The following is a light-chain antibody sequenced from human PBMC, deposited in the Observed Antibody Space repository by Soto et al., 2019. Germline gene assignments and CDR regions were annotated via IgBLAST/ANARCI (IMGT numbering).Light chain of an antibody. CDR3: QQRSNWPPGYT. J-gene: IGKJ2*01. V-gene: IGKV3-11*01. CDR1: QSVSSY. CDR2: DAS. Sequence: EIVLTQSPATLSLSPGERXTLSXXASQSVSSYXAWYQQKPGQAPRLLIYDASNRATGIPARFSGSGSGTDFTLTISSLEPEDFAVYYCQQRSNWPPGYTFGQGTKLEIK.